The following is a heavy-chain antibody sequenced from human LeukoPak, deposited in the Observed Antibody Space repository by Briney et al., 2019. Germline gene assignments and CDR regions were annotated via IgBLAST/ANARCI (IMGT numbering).Heavy chain of an antibody. J-gene: IGHJ4*02. Sequence: SETLSLTCTVSGGSIGSGSYYWGWIRQPPGKGLEWIGSVYYSGSTYYNPSLKSRVTIFVDTSKNQFSLRLNSVTAADTAVYYCARHGGSYTFDLWGQGVLVTVSS. CDR2: VYYSGST. D-gene: IGHD1-26*01. CDR3: ARHGGSYTFDL. CDR1: GGSIGSGSYY. V-gene: IGHV4-39*07.